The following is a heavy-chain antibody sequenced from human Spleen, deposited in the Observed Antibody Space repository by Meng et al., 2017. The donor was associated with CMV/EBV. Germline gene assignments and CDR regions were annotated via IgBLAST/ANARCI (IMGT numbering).Heavy chain of an antibody. D-gene: IGHD1-1*01. CDR3: ARDTLNWNFDY. Sequence: ASVKVSCKASGYIFTNYGITWVQQAPGQGLEWMGWISAYNGNTKYAQKLQDRVTMTTDTSTSIAYVELRSRGSDDTAVYYCARDTLNWNFDYWGQGTLVTVSS. CDR1: GYIFTNYG. V-gene: IGHV1-18*01. CDR2: ISAYNGNT. J-gene: IGHJ4*02.